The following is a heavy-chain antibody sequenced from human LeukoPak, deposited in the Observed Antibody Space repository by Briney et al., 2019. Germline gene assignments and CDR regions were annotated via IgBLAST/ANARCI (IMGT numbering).Heavy chain of an antibody. Sequence: GASVKVSCKASGGTFSSYAISWVRQAPGQGLEWMGGIIPIFGTANYAQKFQGRVTITADKSTSTAYMELSSLRSEDTAVYYCARDGGLYCSGGNCYGGLDYYYYMDVWGKGTTVTVSS. V-gene: IGHV1-69*06. D-gene: IGHD2-15*01. J-gene: IGHJ6*03. CDR1: GGTFSSYA. CDR2: IIPIFGTA. CDR3: ARDGGLYCSGGNCYGGLDYYYYMDV.